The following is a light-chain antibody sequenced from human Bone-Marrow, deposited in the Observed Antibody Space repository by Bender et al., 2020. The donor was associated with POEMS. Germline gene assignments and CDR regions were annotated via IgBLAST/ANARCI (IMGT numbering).Light chain of an antibody. CDR2: SSH. V-gene: IGLV1-44*01. CDR3: AGWDDSLNGWV. Sequence: QSVLTQPPSASGTPGQRVTISCSGGSSNIGAHAVNWYQHLPGTAPKLLIYSSHRRPSEVPDRFSGSRSGTSASLAISGLQSEDEADYYCAGWDDSLNGWVFGGGTKLTAL. J-gene: IGLJ3*02. CDR1: SSNIGAHA.